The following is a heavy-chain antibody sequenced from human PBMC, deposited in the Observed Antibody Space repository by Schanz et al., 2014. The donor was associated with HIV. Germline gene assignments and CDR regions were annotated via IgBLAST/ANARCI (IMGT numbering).Heavy chain of an antibody. J-gene: IGHJ3*02. CDR1: GFA. V-gene: IGHV3-23*01. Sequence: EVQLLESGGGVVQPGGSLRLSCVGSGFAMSWVRQAPGKGLEWVSSVLDTGHTFYADSVKGRFSVSKDNSKTTFYLQMNSLRAEDTAVYYCAKGKGLTVVVVDAFDIWGQGTMVTVSP. CDR2: VLDTGHT. CDR3: AKGKGLTVVVVDAFDI. D-gene: IGHD3-22*01.